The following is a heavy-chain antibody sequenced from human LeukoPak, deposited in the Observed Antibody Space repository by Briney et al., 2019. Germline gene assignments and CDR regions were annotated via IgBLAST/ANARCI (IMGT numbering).Heavy chain of an antibody. Sequence: ASVKVSCKASGYTFTSYGISWVRQAPGQGLEWMGWISAYNGNTNYAQKFQGWVTMTRDTSISTAFMELSRLRSDDTAVYYCARGSPRGNGLNFDYWGQGTLVTVSS. D-gene: IGHD2-8*01. J-gene: IGHJ4*02. CDR3: ARGSPRGNGLNFDY. V-gene: IGHV1-18*01. CDR1: GYTFTSYG. CDR2: ISAYNGNT.